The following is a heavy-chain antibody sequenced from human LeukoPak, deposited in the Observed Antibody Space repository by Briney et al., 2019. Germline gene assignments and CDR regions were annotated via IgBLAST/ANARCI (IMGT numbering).Heavy chain of an antibody. V-gene: IGHV3-48*02. CDR3: ARADSSGYYYSGAFDI. Sequence: GGSLRLSCAASRFTFSSYSMNWVRQAPGKGLEWVSYISSSSSTIYYADSVKGRFTISRDNAKNSLYLQMNSLRDEDTAVYYCARADSSGYYYSGAFDIWGQGTMVTVSS. J-gene: IGHJ3*02. CDR1: RFTFSSYS. D-gene: IGHD3-22*01. CDR2: ISSSSSTI.